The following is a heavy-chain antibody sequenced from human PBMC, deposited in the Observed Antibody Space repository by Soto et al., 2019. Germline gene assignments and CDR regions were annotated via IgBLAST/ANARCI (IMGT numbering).Heavy chain of an antibody. CDR2: INHSGST. J-gene: IGHJ5*02. CDR3: ARGLGPRGGINWFDP. V-gene: IGHV4-34*01. Sequence: SETLSLTCAVYGGSFSGYYWSWIRQPPGKGLEWIGEINHSGSTNYNPSLKSRVTISVDTSKNQFSLKLSSVTAADTAVYYCARGLGPRGGINWFDPWGQGTLVT. D-gene: IGHD3-16*01. CDR1: GGSFSGYY.